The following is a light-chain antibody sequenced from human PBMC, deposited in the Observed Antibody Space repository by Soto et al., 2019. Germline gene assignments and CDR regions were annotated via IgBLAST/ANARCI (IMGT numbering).Light chain of an antibody. J-gene: IGKJ4*01. Sequence: EVVMTQSPATLSLSPGERATLSCRASQSVSSNLAWYQQKPGQAPRLLIYGASTRATVIPARFSGSGSGTEFTLSISSLQSEDFVVYYCQQYNNWPLTFGGGTKVEIK. CDR3: QQYNNWPLT. V-gene: IGKV3-15*01. CDR1: QSVSSN. CDR2: GAS.